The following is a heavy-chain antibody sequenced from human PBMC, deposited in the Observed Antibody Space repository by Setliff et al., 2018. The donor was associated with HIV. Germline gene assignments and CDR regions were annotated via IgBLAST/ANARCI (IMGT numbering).Heavy chain of an antibody. V-gene: IGHV3-7*01. CDR3: TRDLDLTGGEAFDI. CDR1: GFTFSDYY. D-gene: IGHD3-3*01. J-gene: IGHJ3*02. CDR2: IKPDGSEK. Sequence: PGGSLRLSCAASGFTFSDYYLNWFRLAPGKGLEWVANIKPDGSEKYYVDSVKGRFTISRDNAKNSLYLQMNSLRAEDTAMYYCTRDLDLTGGEAFDIWGQGTMVTVSS.